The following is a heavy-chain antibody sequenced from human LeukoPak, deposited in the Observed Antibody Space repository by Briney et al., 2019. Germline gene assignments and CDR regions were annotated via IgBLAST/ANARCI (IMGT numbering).Heavy chain of an antibody. Sequence: GGSLRLSCTASGFTFGDYAMSWVRQAPGKGLEWVGFIRSKAYVGTTEYAASVKGRFTISRDDSKSIAYLQMNSLKTEDTAVYYCTRSYGSYYFDYWGQGTLVTVSS. V-gene: IGHV3-49*04. CDR3: TRSYGSYYFDY. CDR2: IRSKAYVGTT. J-gene: IGHJ4*02. CDR1: GFTFGDYA. D-gene: IGHD3-10*01.